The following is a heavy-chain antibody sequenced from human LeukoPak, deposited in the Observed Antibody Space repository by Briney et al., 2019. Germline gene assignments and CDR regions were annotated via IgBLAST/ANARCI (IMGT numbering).Heavy chain of an antibody. V-gene: IGHV3-7*03. J-gene: IGHJ4*02. D-gene: IGHD6-13*01. Sequence: GGSLRLSCTAAGFNFGTYRMSWVRQSPEKGLEFVANIKYDDTVKNYVDSVKGRFTISRDNAKNSLYLQMNSLRAEDTALYYCAKDKASWQQQIDYWGQGTLVTVSS. CDR3: AKDKASWQQQIDY. CDR2: IKYDDTVK. CDR1: GFNFGTYR.